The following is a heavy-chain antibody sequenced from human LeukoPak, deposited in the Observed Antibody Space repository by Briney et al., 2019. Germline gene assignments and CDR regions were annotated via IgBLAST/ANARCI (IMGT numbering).Heavy chain of an antibody. V-gene: IGHV3-11*01. CDR1: GFTFSDYY. CDR3: AKGPYSSSSEWFDP. Sequence: GGSLRLSCAASGFTFSDYYMSWIRQAPGKGLEWVSYITSGGTKYYADSVKGRFTISRDNSKNTVYLQMNSLRAEDTAIYFCAKGPYSSSSEWFDPWGQGTLITVSS. CDR2: ITSGGTK. D-gene: IGHD6-6*01. J-gene: IGHJ5*02.